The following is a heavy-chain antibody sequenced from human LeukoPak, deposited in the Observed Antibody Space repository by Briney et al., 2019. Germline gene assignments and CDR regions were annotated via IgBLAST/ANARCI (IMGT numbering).Heavy chain of an antibody. CDR3: ARTGGFGSSFYFDY. J-gene: IGHJ4*02. CDR2: IYYSGST. Sequence: PPETLSLTCTVSGGSISSSSYYWGWIRQPPGKGLEWIGSIYYSGSTYYNPSLKSRVTISVDTSKNQFSLKLSSVTAADTAVYYCARTGGFGSSFYFDYWGQGTLVTVSS. CDR1: GGSISSSSYY. V-gene: IGHV4-39*01. D-gene: IGHD6-6*01.